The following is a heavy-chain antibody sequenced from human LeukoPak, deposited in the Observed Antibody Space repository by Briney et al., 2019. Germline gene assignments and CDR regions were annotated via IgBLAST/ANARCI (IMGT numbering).Heavy chain of an antibody. D-gene: IGHD3-22*01. CDR2: TYYSGST. CDR3: AREDRTYYYDSSGY. Sequence: SETLSLTCTVSGGSITNSNYFWGWIRQPPGKGLEWIGSTYYSGSTSYNPSLRSRVTISVDTSKNQFSPKLTSVTAADTAMYYCAREDRTYYYDSSGYWGQGTLVTVSS. J-gene: IGHJ4*02. V-gene: IGHV4-39*07. CDR1: GGSITNSNYF.